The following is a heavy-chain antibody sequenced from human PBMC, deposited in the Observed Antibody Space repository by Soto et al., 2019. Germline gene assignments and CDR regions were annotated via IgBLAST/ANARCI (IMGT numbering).Heavy chain of an antibody. CDR3: TTDLRLAKSGDSCFIDY. CDR2: IKSKKNGGTT. D-gene: IGHD2-15*01. CDR1: GFTFSNAW. J-gene: IGHJ4*02. V-gene: IGHV3-15*01. Sequence: EVQLVESGGDLVKPGETLKLSCTARGFTFSNAWMSWVRQAPGKGLEWVGHIKSKKNGGTTDYAASVKGRFTISRDDSKNTVYLQMDSPKTEDTAVYYCTTDLRLAKSGDSCFIDYWGQGTLVSVSS.